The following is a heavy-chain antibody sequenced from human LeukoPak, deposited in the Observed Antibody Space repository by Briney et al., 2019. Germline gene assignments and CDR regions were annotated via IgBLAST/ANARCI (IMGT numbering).Heavy chain of an antibody. CDR3: VRDKYDSNRSPSDI. CDR1: GFNFISYG. D-gene: IGHD3-22*01. Sequence: GGSLRLSCEVSGFNFISYGMSWVRQAPGKGLEWVSLISGSGTRTNYAGSVKGRFTISRDNSKNTVYLQMDSLGADDTAVYYCVRDKYDSNRSPSDIWGQGTKVTVSS. J-gene: IGHJ3*02. V-gene: IGHV3-23*01. CDR2: ISGSGTRT.